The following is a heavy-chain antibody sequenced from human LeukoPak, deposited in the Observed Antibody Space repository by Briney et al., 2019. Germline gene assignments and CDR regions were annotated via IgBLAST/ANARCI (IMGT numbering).Heavy chain of an antibody. V-gene: IGHV4-61*05. CDR3: ARGPYSYDSSGAFDI. Sequence: PSETLSLTCTVSGVSISSSNSYWGWIRQPPGKGLEWIGYIYYSGSTNYNPSLKSRVTISVDTSKNQFSLKLSSVTAADTAVYFCARGPYSYDSSGAFDIWGQGTMVTVSS. CDR1: GVSISSSNSY. CDR2: IYYSGST. D-gene: IGHD3-22*01. J-gene: IGHJ3*02.